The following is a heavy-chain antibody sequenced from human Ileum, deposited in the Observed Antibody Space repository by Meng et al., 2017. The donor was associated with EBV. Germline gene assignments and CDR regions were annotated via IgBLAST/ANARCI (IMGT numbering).Heavy chain of an antibody. J-gene: IGHJ4*02. V-gene: IGHV4-4*02. CDR2: IHHTEST. CDR1: GGSISSSNW. D-gene: IGHD3-22*01. CDR3: ARESYSDSSGYYSLDY. Sequence: QVQLRESGPGLVRPSGPRSLTCRVSGGSISSSNWWSWVRQAPGKGLEWIGEIHHTESTNYNPSLKSRVTISVDKSKNQFSLKLSSVTAADTAVYYCARESYSDSSGYYSLDYWGQGSLVTVSS.